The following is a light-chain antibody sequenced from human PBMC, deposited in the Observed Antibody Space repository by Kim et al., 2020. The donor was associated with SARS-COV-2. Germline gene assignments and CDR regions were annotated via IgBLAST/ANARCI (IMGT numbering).Light chain of an antibody. CDR2: AAP. CDR1: QSISRW. J-gene: IGKJ4*01. Sequence: DIQMTQSPSTLSASVGDRVTITCRASQSISRWLAWYQQKPGKAPNLLIYAAPTLESGVPSRFSGSGSGTEATLTISSLQPDEFATYYCQQYNSDLQVAFGGGTKVDIK. CDR3: QQYNSDLQVA. V-gene: IGKV1-5*01.